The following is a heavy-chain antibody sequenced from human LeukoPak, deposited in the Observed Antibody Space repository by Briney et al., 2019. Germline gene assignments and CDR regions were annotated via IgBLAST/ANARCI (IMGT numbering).Heavy chain of an antibody. CDR1: GGSFSGYY. V-gene: IGHV4-34*01. Sequence: SETLSLTCAVYGGSFSGYYWSWIRQPPGKGLEWIGEINHSGSTNYNPSLKSRVTISVDTSKNQFSLKLSSVTAADTAVYYCARYYDSSNQLFDYWGQGTLVTVSS. CDR3: ARYYDSSNQLFDY. J-gene: IGHJ4*02. CDR2: INHSGST. D-gene: IGHD3-22*01.